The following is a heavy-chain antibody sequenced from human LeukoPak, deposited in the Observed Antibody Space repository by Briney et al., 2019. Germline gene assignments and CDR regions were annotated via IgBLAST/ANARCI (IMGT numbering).Heavy chain of an antibody. J-gene: IGHJ4*02. CDR1: GYTFTSYD. V-gene: IGHV1-8*01. CDR2: MNPNSGNT. Sequence: GASVKVSCKASGYTFTSYDINWVRQATGQGLEWMGWMNPNSGNTGYAQKFQGRVTMTRNTSISTAYMELSSLRSEDTAVYYCARTWTYSHGYPGRVEGYYFDYWGQGTLVTVSS. CDR3: ARTWTYSHGYPGRVEGYYFDY. D-gene: IGHD5-18*01.